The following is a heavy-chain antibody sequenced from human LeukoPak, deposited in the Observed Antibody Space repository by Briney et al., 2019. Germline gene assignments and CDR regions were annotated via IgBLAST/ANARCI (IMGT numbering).Heavy chain of an antibody. D-gene: IGHD6-13*01. CDR2: ISGSGGST. CDR1: GFTFSSYA. V-gene: IGHV3-23*01. CDR3: ARDHLRKTDSSPNWFDP. J-gene: IGHJ5*02. Sequence: LPGGSLRLSCAASGFTFSSYAMSWVRQAPGKGLEWVSAISGSGGSTYYADSVKGRFTISRDNSKNTLYLQMNSLRAEDTAVYYCARDHLRKTDSSPNWFDPWGQGTLVTVSS.